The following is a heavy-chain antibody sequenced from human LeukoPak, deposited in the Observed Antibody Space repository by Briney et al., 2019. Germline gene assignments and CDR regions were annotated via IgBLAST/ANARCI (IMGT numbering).Heavy chain of an antibody. J-gene: IGHJ4*02. V-gene: IGHV3-7*01. CDR1: GFTFSTYW. Sequence: GGSLRLSCAASGFTFSTYWMSWVRQAPGKGLEWVANIKQDGSEKYYVDSVKGRFTISRDNAKNSLYLQMNSLRAEDTAVYYCARAGQEWFGELGFDQWGQGTLVIVSS. D-gene: IGHD3-10*01. CDR2: IKQDGSEK. CDR3: ARAGQEWFGELGFDQ.